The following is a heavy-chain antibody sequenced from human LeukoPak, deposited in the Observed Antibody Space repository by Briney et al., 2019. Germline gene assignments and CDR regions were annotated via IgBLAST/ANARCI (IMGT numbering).Heavy chain of an antibody. CDR3: ARVSSGWQKRNFDY. J-gene: IGHJ4*02. D-gene: IGHD6-19*01. CDR1: GYTFTGYY. Sequence: ASVKVPCKASGYTFTGYYMHWVRQAPGQGLEWMGWINPNSGGTNYAQKFQGRVTMTRDTSISTAYMELSRLRSDDTAVYYCARVSSGWQKRNFDYWGQGTLVTVSS. V-gene: IGHV1-2*02. CDR2: INPNSGGT.